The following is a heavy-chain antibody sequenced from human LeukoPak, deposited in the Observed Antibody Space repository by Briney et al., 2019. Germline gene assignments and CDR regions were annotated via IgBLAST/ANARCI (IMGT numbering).Heavy chain of an antibody. V-gene: IGHV3-7*01. D-gene: IGHD6-13*01. CDR2: IKQDGSEK. Sequence: HPGGSLRLSCAASGFTFSSYWMSWVRQAPGKGLEWVANIKQDGSEKYYVDSVKGRFTISRDNAKNSLYLQMNSLRAEDTAVYYCARDPFLAAAGSNYWGQGTLVTVSS. CDR3: ARDPFLAAAGSNY. J-gene: IGHJ4*02. CDR1: GFTFSSYW.